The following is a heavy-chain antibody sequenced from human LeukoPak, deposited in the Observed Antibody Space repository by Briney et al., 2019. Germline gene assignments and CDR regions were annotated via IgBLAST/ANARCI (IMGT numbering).Heavy chain of an antibody. CDR2: IYDSGST. D-gene: IGHD2-2*01. Sequence: SSETLSLTCTVSGGSISNYYWSWIRQPPGKGLEWIGYIYDSGSTNYNPSLKSRVTISVDTSKNQFSLKLSSVTAADTAVYYCARGYCSSTSCHNKNWFDPWGQGTLVTVSS. CDR1: GGSISNYY. CDR3: ARGYCSSTSCHNKNWFDP. V-gene: IGHV4-59*01. J-gene: IGHJ5*02.